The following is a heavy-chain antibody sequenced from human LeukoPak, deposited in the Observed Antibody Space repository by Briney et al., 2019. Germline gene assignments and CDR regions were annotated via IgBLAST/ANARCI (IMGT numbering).Heavy chain of an antibody. CDR1: GFSFGGHY. CDR2: ISGNGGDI. V-gene: IGHV3-11*01. Sequence: GGSLRLSCAASGFSFGGHYMSWLRQAPGKGPEWISYISGNGGDIAYADSVKGRFTISRDNAKNSLHLQMHSLRVEDTAVYHCVRHAGRAGGQWGQGALIAVSS. CDR3: VRHAGRAGGQ. D-gene: IGHD3-10*01. J-gene: IGHJ4*02.